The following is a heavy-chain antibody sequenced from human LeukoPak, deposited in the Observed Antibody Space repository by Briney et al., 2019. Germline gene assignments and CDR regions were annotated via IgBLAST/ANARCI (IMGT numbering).Heavy chain of an antibody. V-gene: IGHV1-18*04. CDR1: GYTFTGYH. Sequence: ASVKVSCKASGYTFTGYHMHWVRQAPGQGLEWMGWISAYNGNTNYAQKLQGRVTMTTDTSTSTAYMELRSLRSDDTAVYYCARFVNYYDSSGYLPSHYFDYWGQGTLVTVSS. CDR2: ISAYNGNT. D-gene: IGHD3-22*01. CDR3: ARFVNYYDSSGYLPSHYFDY. J-gene: IGHJ4*02.